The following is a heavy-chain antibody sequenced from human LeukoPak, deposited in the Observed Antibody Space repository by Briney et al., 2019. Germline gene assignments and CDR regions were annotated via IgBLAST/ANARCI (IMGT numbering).Heavy chain of an antibody. Sequence: ASVKVSCKASGYTFTNYAMHWVRQAPGQRLEWMGWINAGNGNTKYSQKFQGRVTITRDTSASTAYMELSSLRSEDTAVYYCARVVGGSYYSANCFDYWGQGTLVTVSS. CDR3: ARVVGGSYYSANCFDY. V-gene: IGHV1-3*01. D-gene: IGHD1-26*01. CDR1: GYTFTNYA. CDR2: INAGNGNT. J-gene: IGHJ4*02.